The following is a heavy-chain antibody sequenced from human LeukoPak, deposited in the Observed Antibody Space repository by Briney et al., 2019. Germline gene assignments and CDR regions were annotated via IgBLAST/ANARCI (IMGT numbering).Heavy chain of an antibody. D-gene: IGHD3-10*01. J-gene: IGHJ4*02. CDR3: ARQSRDGSKTRGYYFDY. V-gene: IGHV5-51*01. Sequence: GESLKISCHVSGYXFTNYWICWVRQMPGKGLESMGIIYPADSDTTYSPSFQGQVTIPADKSISTVYLQWSSLKASDTAMYYCARQSRDGSKTRGYYFDYWGPGTQVTVSS. CDR1: GYXFTNYW. CDR2: IYPADSDT.